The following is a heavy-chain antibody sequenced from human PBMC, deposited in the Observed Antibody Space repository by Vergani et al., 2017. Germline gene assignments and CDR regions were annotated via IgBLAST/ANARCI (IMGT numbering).Heavy chain of an antibody. CDR2: VWFDGSNE. D-gene: IGHD2-21*01. V-gene: IGHV3-30*02. CDR1: GFTFTRYG. CDR3: ARDLAYCHEGSFAL. J-gene: IGHJ4*02. Sequence: QVQLVQSGGGVVQPGGSLRLSCVASGFTFTRYGMPWVRQAPGKGLEWVAYVWFDGSNEYYADSVKGRFIVSRDNSNDALYLQMNSLRTDDTAVYYCARDLAYCHEGSFALWGQGSVVTVSS.